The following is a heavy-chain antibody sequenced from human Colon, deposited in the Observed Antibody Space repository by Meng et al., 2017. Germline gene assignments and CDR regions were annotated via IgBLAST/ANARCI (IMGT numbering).Heavy chain of an antibody. V-gene: IGHV4-34*02. CDR2: IDHFGIS. CDR1: GGSFSGFY. D-gene: IGHD4-17*01. CDR3: ATGLRHGDWFDP. J-gene: IGHJ5*02. Sequence: QWQYKQGGAGLLKPSEPLSLTCPVSGGSFSGFYWSWIRQPPGKGLEWIGEIDHFGISNYNSSLKGRLTMSVDTSKKQISLTLTSVTAADTAVYYCATGLRHGDWFDPWGPGTLVTVSS.